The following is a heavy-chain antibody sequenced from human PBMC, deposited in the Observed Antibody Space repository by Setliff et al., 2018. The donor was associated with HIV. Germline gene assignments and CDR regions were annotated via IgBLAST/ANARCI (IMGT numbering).Heavy chain of an antibody. J-gene: IGHJ6*02. CDR3: AREGVREPPSNTLYYGMDV. D-gene: IGHD3-10*01. CDR2: VSTYNGQR. V-gene: IGHV1-18*01. CDR1: GYTFSQYG. Sequence: ASVKVSCKSSGYTFSQYGISWVRQAPGQGLEWMGWVSTYNGQRNYAQKVQGRVTFTTDTSTSTAYMELRSLRSDDTAVYYCAREGVREPPSNTLYYGMDVWGQGTTVTVSS.